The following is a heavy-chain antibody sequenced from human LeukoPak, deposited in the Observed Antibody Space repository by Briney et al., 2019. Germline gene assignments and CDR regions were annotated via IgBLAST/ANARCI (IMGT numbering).Heavy chain of an antibody. CDR3: ARGPLYYYDSSSRSYYFDY. CDR1: GGSLSGYY. Sequence: SETLSLTCAVYGGSLSGYYWSWIRQPPGKGLEWIGEINHSGSTNHSPSLKSRVTISVDTSKNQFSLKLRSVTAADTAVYYCARGPLYYYDSSSRSYYFDYWGQGTLVTVSS. J-gene: IGHJ4*02. CDR2: INHSGST. D-gene: IGHD3-22*01. V-gene: IGHV4-34*01.